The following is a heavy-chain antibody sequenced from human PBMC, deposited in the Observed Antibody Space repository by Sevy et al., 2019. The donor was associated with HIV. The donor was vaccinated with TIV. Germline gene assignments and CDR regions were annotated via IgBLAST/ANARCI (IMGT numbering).Heavy chain of an antibody. J-gene: IGHJ3*02. CDR3: DVYYYDSSGYSNAFDI. Sequence: GGSLRLSCAASGFTFSSYGMNWVRQAPGKGLEWVSSISRSSSYIYYADSVKGRFTISRDNAKNSLYLQMNSLRAEDTAEYDCDVYYYDSSGYSNAFDIWGQRTLVTVSS. CDR1: GFTFSSYG. D-gene: IGHD3-22*01. CDR2: ISRSSSYI. V-gene: IGHV3-21*01.